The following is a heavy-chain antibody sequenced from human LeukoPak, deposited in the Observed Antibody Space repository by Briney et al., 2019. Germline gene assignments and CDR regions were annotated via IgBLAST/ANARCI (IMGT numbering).Heavy chain of an antibody. D-gene: IGHD3-22*01. V-gene: IGHV4-59*01. J-gene: IGHJ4*02. Sequence: SETLSLTCSVSGGSISSYYWNWIRQPPGKGLEWIGSISYSGSTNYNPSLESRVTISVDTSKNQISLKLSSVTAADTAVYYCARALLGYYDSSGLYYFDYWGQGSLVTVSS. CDR2: ISYSGST. CDR3: ARALLGYYDSSGLYYFDY. CDR1: GGSISSYY.